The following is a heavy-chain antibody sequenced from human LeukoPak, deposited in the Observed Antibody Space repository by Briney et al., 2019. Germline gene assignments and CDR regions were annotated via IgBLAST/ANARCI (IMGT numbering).Heavy chain of an antibody. CDR3: ARDSPKAGEWFL. Sequence: GGSLRLSCAASGFTFSSYSMNWVRQAPGKGLEWVSSISSSSSYIYYADSVKGRFTISRDNAKNSLYLQMNSLRAEDTAVYYCARDSPKAGEWFLWGQGTLVTVSS. J-gene: IGHJ4*02. D-gene: IGHD3-3*01. V-gene: IGHV3-21*01. CDR2: ISSSSSYI. CDR1: GFTFSSYS.